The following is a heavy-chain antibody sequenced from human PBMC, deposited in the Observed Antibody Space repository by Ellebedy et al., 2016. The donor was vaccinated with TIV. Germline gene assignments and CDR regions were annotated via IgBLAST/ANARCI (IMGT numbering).Heavy chain of an antibody. CDR2: INHSGST. CDR3: ARVGWELLIFWFDP. Sequence: GSLRLXXAVYGGSFSGYYWSWIRQPPGKGLEWIGEINHSGSTNYNPSLKSRVTISVDTSKNQFSLKLSSVTAADTAVYYCARVGWELLIFWFDPWGQGTLVTVSS. V-gene: IGHV4-34*01. D-gene: IGHD1-26*01. CDR1: GGSFSGYY. J-gene: IGHJ5*02.